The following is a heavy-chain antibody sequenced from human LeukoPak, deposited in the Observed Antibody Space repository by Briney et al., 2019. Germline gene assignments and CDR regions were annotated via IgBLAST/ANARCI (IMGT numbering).Heavy chain of an antibody. CDR3: ARESGSGRRANWGY. CDR1: GFTFSSYW. Sequence: GGSLRLSCAASGFTFSSYWMSWARQAPGKGLEWVANIKQDGSEKYYVDSVKGRFTISRDNAKNSLYLQMNSLRAEDTAVYYCARESGSGRRANWGYWGQGTLVTVSS. CDR2: IKQDGSEK. D-gene: IGHD6-19*01. V-gene: IGHV3-7*01. J-gene: IGHJ4*02.